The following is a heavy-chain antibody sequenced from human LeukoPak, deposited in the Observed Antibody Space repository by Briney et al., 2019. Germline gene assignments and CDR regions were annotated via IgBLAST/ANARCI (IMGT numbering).Heavy chain of an antibody. CDR3: AKDMVRYCSSTSCYSPMDV. Sequence: PGRSLRLSCAASGFTFDDYAMHWVRQAPGKGLEWVASISWNGGRIGYADSVKGRFTISRDNAKNSLYLQMNSLRAEDTALYYCAKDMVRYCSSTSCYSPMDVWGEGPAVTVSS. D-gene: IGHD2-2*02. CDR2: ISWNGGRI. J-gene: IGHJ6*03. CDR1: GFTFDDYA. V-gene: IGHV3-9*01.